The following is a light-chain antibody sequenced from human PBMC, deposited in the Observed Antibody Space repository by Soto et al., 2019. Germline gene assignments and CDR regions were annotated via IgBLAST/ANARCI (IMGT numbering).Light chain of an antibody. CDR1: QSISSY. CDR3: QQSFTTPYT. Sequence: DIQMTQSPSSLSASVGDRVTITCRASQSISSYLNWYQQKPGKAPNLLIYAASSLQSGVPRRFSGTGSGTDFTLTISSLQPEDFATYYCQQSFTTPYTFGQGTKLEI. J-gene: IGKJ2*01. V-gene: IGKV1-39*01. CDR2: AAS.